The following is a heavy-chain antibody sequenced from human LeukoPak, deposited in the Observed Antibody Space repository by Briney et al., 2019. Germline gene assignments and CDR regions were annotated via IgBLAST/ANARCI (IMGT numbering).Heavy chain of an antibody. J-gene: IGHJ4*02. D-gene: IGHD3-10*01. CDR2: IYTGGST. CDR3: AKPARGSGIQDGSDS. CDR1: GFTVSSNY. V-gene: IGHV3-53*05. Sequence: GGSLRLSCAASGFTVSSNYMSWVRQAPGKGLEWVSVIYTGGSTYYADSVMGRFTISRDNSANTLYLQMSSLRPEDTAVYYCAKPARGSGIQDGSDSWGQGTLVTVSS.